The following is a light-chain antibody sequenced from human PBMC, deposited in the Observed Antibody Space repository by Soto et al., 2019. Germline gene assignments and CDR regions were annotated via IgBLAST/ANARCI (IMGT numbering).Light chain of an antibody. CDR1: QSVSSSY. J-gene: IGKJ2*01. CDR2: GAS. CDR3: QQGST. V-gene: IGKV3-20*01. Sequence: EIVLTQSPGTLSLSPGERATLSCRASQSVSSSYLAWYQQKPGQAPRLLISGASSRATGIPDRFSGSGSGTDFTLTISRLTPADFAVYYCQQGSTFGQGKKLEIK.